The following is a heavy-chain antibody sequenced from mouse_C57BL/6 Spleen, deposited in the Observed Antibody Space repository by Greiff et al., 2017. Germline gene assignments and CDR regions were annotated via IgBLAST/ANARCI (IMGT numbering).Heavy chain of an antibody. J-gene: IGHJ2*01. V-gene: IGHV14-4*01. Sequence: EVKLVESGAELVRPGASVKLSCTASGFNIKDDYMHWVKQRPEQGLEWIGWIDPENGDTEYASKFQGKATITADTSSNTAYLQLSSLTSEDTAVYYCTTRYGYWGQGTTLTVSS. CDR1: GFNIKDDY. CDR2: IDPENGDT. D-gene: IGHD2-14*01. CDR3: TTRYGY.